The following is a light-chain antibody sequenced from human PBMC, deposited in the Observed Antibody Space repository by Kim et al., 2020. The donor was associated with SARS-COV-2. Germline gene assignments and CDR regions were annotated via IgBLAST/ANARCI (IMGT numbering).Light chain of an antibody. V-gene: IGLV3-25*03. CDR1: ALPKQY. Sequence: VSPGQTARITCSGDALPKQYAYWSQQKPGQAPVLVIYKDSERPSGIPERFSGSSSGTTVTLTISGVQAEDEADYYCQSADSSGTYEFGGGTQLTVL. J-gene: IGLJ2*01. CDR3: QSADSSGTYE. CDR2: KDS.